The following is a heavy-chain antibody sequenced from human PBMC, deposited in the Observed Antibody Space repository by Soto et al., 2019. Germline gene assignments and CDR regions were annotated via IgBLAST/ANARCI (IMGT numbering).Heavy chain of an antibody. D-gene: IGHD3-10*01. CDR3: ARDRGSTMVRGVIKGDYYYGMDV. Sequence: QVQLVQSGAEVKKPGASVKVSCKASGYTFTSYGISWVRQAPGQGLEWMGWISAYNGNKNYAQKLQGRVTMTTDTSTSTAYMEMRSLRSDDTAVYYCARDRGSTMVRGVIKGDYYYGMDVWGQGTTVTVSS. CDR1: GYTFTSYG. V-gene: IGHV1-18*01. J-gene: IGHJ6*02. CDR2: ISAYNGNK.